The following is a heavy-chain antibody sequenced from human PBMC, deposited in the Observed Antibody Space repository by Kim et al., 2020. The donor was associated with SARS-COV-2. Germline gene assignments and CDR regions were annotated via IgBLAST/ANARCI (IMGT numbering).Heavy chain of an antibody. CDR2: IRSKGYGGTT. J-gene: IGHJ4*02. D-gene: IGHD3-16*02. CDR1: GFTFGDYA. CDR3: TRDAKGIVHDY. Sequence: GGSLRLSCTASGFTFGDYAMSWVRQAPGKGLEWVGFIRSKGYGGTTEYAASVKGRFTISRDDSKSIVYLQMTSLKTEDTAVYYCTRDAKGIVHDYWGQGTLVTVSS. V-gene: IGHV3-49*04.